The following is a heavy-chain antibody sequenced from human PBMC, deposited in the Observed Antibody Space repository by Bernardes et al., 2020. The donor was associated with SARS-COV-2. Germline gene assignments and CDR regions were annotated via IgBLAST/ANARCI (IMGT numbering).Heavy chain of an antibody. CDR3: AKDAYHVYYDSAGYFDF. J-gene: IGHJ5*01. V-gene: IGHV3-23*01. CDR1: GFTFGSRA. D-gene: IGHD3-22*01. Sequence: GGSLRLSCVVSGFTFGSRAMSWLRPAPGRGLEWVSSISGGAEMTYYADSVKGRFTISRDNSKNTLYLQMDSLATEDTAIYSCAKDAYHVYYDSAGYFDFWGRGTPVTVSS. CDR2: ISGGAEMT.